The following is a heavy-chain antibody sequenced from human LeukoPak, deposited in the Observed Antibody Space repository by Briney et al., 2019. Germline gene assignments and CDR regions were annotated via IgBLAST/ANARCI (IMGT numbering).Heavy chain of an antibody. CDR2: IYYIGST. V-gene: IGHV4-59*01. J-gene: IGHJ6*02. Sequence: PSETLSLTCTVSGGASSGYDWSWIRQPPGTGLEWIGFIYYIGSTSYNPSLNSRVTISVDTSQTPISLRLNSVTAADTAVYYCARGRGGSTVRGVTYYYFYGLDVWGEGTTVTVSS. D-gene: IGHD3-10*01. CDR1: GGASSGYD. CDR3: ARGRGGSTVRGVTYYYFYGLDV.